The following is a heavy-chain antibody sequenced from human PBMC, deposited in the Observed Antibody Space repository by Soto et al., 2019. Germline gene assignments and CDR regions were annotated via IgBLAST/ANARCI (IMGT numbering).Heavy chain of an antibody. CDR1: GHTFTSYG. J-gene: IGHJ6*02. D-gene: IGHD5-12*01. CDR3: ARVAGDGYNFYYYYGMDV. Sequence: ASVKVSCKASGHTFTSYGISWVRQAPGQGLEWMGWISAYNGNTNYAQKLQGRVTMTTGTSTSTAYMELRSLRSEDTAVYYCARVAGDGYNFYYYYGMDVWGQGTTVTVSS. V-gene: IGHV1-18*01. CDR2: ISAYNGNT.